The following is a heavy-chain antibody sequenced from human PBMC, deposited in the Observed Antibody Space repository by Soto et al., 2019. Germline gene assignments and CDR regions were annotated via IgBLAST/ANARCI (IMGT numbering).Heavy chain of an antibody. D-gene: IGHD5-18*01. CDR1: GFTFGDYA. Sequence: GGSLRLSCTASGFTFGDYAMSWFRQAPGKGLEWVGFIRSKAYGGTTEYAASVKGRFTISRDDSKSIAYLQMNSLKTEDTAVYYCTTHVDTAMVYYYYGMDVWGQGTTVTVSS. J-gene: IGHJ6*02. CDR3: TTHVDTAMVYYYYGMDV. V-gene: IGHV3-49*03. CDR2: IRSKAYGGTT.